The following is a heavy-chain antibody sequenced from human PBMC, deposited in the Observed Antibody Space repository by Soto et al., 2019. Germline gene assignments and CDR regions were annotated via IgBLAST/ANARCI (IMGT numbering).Heavy chain of an antibody. D-gene: IGHD4-17*01. J-gene: IGHJ6*02. Sequence: QVQLVESGGGVVQPGRSLTVSCEASGFTFSSYGMHWVRQAPGKGLDWVAVITKDGSSKYYADSVKGRFTISRDNSRNTLSLQMNTLRAEDTALYSRARDDDGPQNGMDVWGQGTTVTVSS. CDR1: GFTFSSYG. CDR2: ITKDGSSK. CDR3: ARDDDGPQNGMDV. V-gene: IGHV3-33*01.